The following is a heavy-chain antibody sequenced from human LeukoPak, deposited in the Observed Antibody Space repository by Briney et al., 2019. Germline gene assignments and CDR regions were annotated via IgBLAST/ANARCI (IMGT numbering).Heavy chain of an antibody. CDR2: ISSSSSYI. CDR3: ARFFVEVSSGGYSYGYDAFDI. CDR1: GFTFSSYS. J-gene: IGHJ3*02. D-gene: IGHD5-18*01. Sequence: GGSLRLSCAASGFTFSSYSMNWVRQAPGKGLEWVSSISSSSSYIYYADSVKGQFTISRDNAKNSLYLQMNSLRAEDTAVYYCARFFVEVSSGGYSYGYDAFDIWGQGTMVTVSS. V-gene: IGHV3-21*01.